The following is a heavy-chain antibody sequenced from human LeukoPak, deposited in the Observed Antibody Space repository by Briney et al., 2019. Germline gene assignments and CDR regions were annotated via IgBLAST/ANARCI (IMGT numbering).Heavy chain of an antibody. CDR1: GGSISSNSFH. CDR3: ARRLNWFDP. CDR2: IDYSGST. D-gene: IGHD3-16*01. V-gene: IGHV4-39*01. Sequence: SETPSLTCTVSGGSISSNSFHWGWIRQPPGKGLEWIGSIDYSGSTYYNPSLKSRVTISVDTSKNQFSLKLQSVTAADTAVYYCARRLNWFDPWGQGTLVTVSS. J-gene: IGHJ5*02.